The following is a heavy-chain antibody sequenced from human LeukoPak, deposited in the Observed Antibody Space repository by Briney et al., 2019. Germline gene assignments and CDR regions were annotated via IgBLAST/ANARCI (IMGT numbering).Heavy chain of an antibody. J-gene: IGHJ4*02. CDR1: GFTFSSYG. Sequence: GGSLRLSCAASGFTFSSYGMHWVRQAPGKGLEWVAFIRFDGSTKYYADSVKGRFTISRDNAKNSLYLQMNSLRAEDTAVYYCARDRDYGDYVQDYWGQGTLVTVSS. D-gene: IGHD4-17*01. V-gene: IGHV3-30*02. CDR2: IRFDGSTK. CDR3: ARDRDYGDYVQDY.